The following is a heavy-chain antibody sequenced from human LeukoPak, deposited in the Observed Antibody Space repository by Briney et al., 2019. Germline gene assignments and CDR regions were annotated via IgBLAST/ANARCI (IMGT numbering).Heavy chain of an antibody. CDR3: ARSTSDYYGLGV. CDR1: GYRFTSSW. V-gene: IGHV5-51*01. J-gene: IGHJ6*02. Sequence: GESLKISCKGSGYRFTSSWISWVRQMPGKGLEWMGIIYPGDSDTRYGPSFRGQVTISADKSISTAYLQLSSLKASDTAIYYCARSTSDYYGLGVWGQGTTVTVSS. CDR2: IYPGDSDT.